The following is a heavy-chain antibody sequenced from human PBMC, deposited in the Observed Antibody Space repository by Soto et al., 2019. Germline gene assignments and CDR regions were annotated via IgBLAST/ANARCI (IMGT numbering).Heavy chain of an antibody. V-gene: IGHV3-21*01. CDR3: ARDGDYYYGMDV. D-gene: IGHD2-15*01. CDR2: ISSSGSYI. Sequence: EVQLVESGGGLVKPGGSLRLSCAASGFTFSSYSMNWVRQAPGKGLEWVSSISSSGSYIYYADSVKGRFTISRDNAKNSLYLQMNSLRAEDTAVYYCARDGDYYYGMDVWGQGTTVTVSS. CDR1: GFTFSSYS. J-gene: IGHJ6*02.